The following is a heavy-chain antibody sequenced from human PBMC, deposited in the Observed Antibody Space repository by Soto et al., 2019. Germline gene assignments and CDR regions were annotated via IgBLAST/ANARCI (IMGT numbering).Heavy chain of an antibody. J-gene: IGHJ6*03. V-gene: IGHV1-18*01. CDR1: GYTFTSHG. D-gene: IGHD3-10*01. Sequence: QVQLVQSGAEVKKPGASVKVSCKASGYTFTSHGISWVRQAPGQGLEWMGWISAYNGDTNYAQKLQGRVTVTTDTSTSTAYMELRSLRSEDTAVYYCARMVRGSNIDYYHYIDDWGKGTTVTVSS. CDR3: ARMVRGSNIDYYHYIDD. CDR2: ISAYNGDT.